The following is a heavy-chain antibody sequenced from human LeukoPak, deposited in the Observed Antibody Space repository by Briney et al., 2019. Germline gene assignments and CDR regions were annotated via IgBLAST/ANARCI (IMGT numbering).Heavy chain of an antibody. CDR2: INGNNKTI. Sequence: PRGSLRLSCAASAFCISVYSLRCVRQLPEKGMEWVSYINGNNKTIYYTDSVKDRFTISRDNAENSLYLQMNSLRVEDTGVYYCARADFWNYIPFDLWGQGTMVAVSS. CDR1: AFCISVYS. J-gene: IGHJ3*01. D-gene: IGHD1-7*01. CDR3: ARADFWNYIPFDL. V-gene: IGHV3-48*01.